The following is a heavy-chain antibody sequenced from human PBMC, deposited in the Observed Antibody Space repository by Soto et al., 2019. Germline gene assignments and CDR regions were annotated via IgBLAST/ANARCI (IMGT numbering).Heavy chain of an antibody. CDR2: IFHSGST. Sequence: QVQLQESGPGLVKPSGTLSLTCAVSGGSIRSNNWWSWVSQPPGKGLEWIGEIFHSGSTHYNPSLKTRVTISVDKSKNQFSLKLSSVTAADTAVYYCAIVYSGSYSDYWGQGTLVTVSS. V-gene: IGHV4-4*02. J-gene: IGHJ4*02. D-gene: IGHD1-26*01. CDR1: GGSIRSNNW. CDR3: AIVYSGSYSDY.